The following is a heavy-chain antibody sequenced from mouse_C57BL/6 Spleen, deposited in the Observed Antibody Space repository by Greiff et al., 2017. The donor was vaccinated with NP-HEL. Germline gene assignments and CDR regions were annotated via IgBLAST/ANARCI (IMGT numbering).Heavy chain of an antibody. CDR1: GYAFSNYW. D-gene: IGHD2-12*01. J-gene: IGHJ2*01. CDR2: IYPGNGDT. V-gene: IGHV1-80*01. Sequence: QVQLQQSGAELVKPGASVKISCKASGYAFSNYWMNWVKQRPGKGLEWIGQIYPGNGDTNYNGKFKGKATLTADKSSSTAYMQLSSLTSEDSAVYFFARGVYAFDYWGQGTTLTVSS. CDR3: ARGVYAFDY.